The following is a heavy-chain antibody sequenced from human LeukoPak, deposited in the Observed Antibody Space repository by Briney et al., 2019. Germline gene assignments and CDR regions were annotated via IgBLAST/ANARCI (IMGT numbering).Heavy chain of an antibody. J-gene: IGHJ4*02. V-gene: IGHV1-18*01. D-gene: IGHD6-13*01. Sequence: ASVKVSCKASGYTFTSHGITWMRQAPGQGLEWMGWISAYNGNTNYAQKLQGRVTMTTDTSSSTAYMELRSLRSDDTAVYYCAREPVDSSSWYEFDYWGQGTLVTVSS. CDR3: AREPVDSSSWYEFDY. CDR1: GYTFTSHG. CDR2: ISAYNGNT.